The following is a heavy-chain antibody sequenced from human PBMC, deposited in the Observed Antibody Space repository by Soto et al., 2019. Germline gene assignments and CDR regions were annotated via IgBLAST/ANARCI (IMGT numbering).Heavy chain of an antibody. J-gene: IGHJ6*02. V-gene: IGHV3-30-3*01. CDR2: ISYDGSNK. Sequence: QVQLVESGGGVVQPGGSLRLSCAASAFTFSSYAMHWVRQAPGKGLEWVAVISYDGSNKYYADSVKGRFTISRDNSKNTLYLQMNSQRTKNPAVYYCARDLAADHGGYDTYYCTDVWGQGTTVTVSS. CDR1: AFTFSSYA. D-gene: IGHD5-12*01. CDR3: ARDLAADHGGYDTYYCTDV.